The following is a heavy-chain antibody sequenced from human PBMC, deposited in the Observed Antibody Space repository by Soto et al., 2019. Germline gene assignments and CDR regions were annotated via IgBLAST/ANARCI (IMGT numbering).Heavy chain of an antibody. Sequence: QVQVVESGGGVVQPGRSLRLSCEVSGFTFSRHGMHWVRQAPGKGLEWVAFIWYDGSNKLYGESVKGRFTVSRDDFKNTVYLQLQNLNADDTAIYYCARDMEYVDIVSTIVPHYSFSALDVWGQGTTVTVSS. V-gene: IGHV3-33*01. CDR3: ARDMEYVDIVSTIVPHYSFSALDV. D-gene: IGHD5-12*01. CDR1: GFTFSRHG. J-gene: IGHJ6*02. CDR2: IWYDGSNK.